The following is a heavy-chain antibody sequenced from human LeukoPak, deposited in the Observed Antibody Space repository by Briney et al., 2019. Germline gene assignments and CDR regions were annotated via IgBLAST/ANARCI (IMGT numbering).Heavy chain of an antibody. Sequence: SETLSRTCAVYGGSFNGYYWSWIREPPGKGLEWIGEINHSGSTNYNPSLKSRVTISVDTSKNQFSLKLSSVTAADTAVYYCARGHPLWFGESRDAFDIWGQGTMVTVSS. D-gene: IGHD3-10*01. CDR1: GGSFNGYY. J-gene: IGHJ3*02. CDR2: INHSGST. CDR3: ARGHPLWFGESRDAFDI. V-gene: IGHV4-34*01.